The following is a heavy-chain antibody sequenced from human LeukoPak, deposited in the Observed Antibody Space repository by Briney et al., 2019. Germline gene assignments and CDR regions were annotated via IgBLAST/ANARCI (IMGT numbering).Heavy chain of an antibody. J-gene: IGHJ4*02. Sequence: GGSLRLSCAASGFTFSSYWMSWFRQAPGKGLEWVANIKQDGSEKYYVDSVKGRFTISRDNAKNSLYLQMNSLGAEDTAVYYCARDVVGATFYATGDYWGQGTLVTVSS. V-gene: IGHV3-7*01. CDR3: ARDVVGATFYATGDY. D-gene: IGHD1-26*01. CDR2: IKQDGSEK. CDR1: GFTFSSYW.